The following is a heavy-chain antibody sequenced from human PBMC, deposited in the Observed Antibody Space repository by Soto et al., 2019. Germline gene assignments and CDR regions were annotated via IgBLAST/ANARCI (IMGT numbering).Heavy chain of an antibody. CDR1: GGSIDRSTYY. CDR2: IYYRGNT. J-gene: IGHJ4*02. CDR3: ARPYADHYA. Sequence: SETLSLTCIVSGGSIDRSTYYWGWIRQPPGKALEWIASIYYRGNTYYNPSLKSRVTISLDMSRNQFSLKLTSVTAADTAVYYCARPYADHYAWGPGTLVTVSS. V-gene: IGHV4-39*01. D-gene: IGHD2-2*01.